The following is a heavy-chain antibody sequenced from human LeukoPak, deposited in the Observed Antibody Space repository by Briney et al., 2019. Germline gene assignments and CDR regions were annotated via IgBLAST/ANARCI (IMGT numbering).Heavy chain of an antibody. CDR2: IKQDGSEK. Sequence: PGGSLRLSCGASGFTISSFWMTWVRQAPGKGLEGVANIKQDGSEKYYVDSVEGRFTISRDNAKKSLFLQMNSLRVEDTAVYYCARDMRGDGFDIWGQGTMVTVSS. CDR3: ARDMRGDGFDI. CDR1: GFTISSFW. V-gene: IGHV3-7*04. J-gene: IGHJ3*02. D-gene: IGHD2-2*01.